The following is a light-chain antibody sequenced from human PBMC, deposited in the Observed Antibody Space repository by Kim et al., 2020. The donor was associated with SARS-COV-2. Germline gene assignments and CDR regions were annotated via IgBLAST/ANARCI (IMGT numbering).Light chain of an antibody. CDR2: KAS. Sequence: AAVGDRGTINSRASQSISSWLAWYQQKPGKAPKRLIYKASSLESGVPSRFSGSGSGTEFTLNISSLQPDDFAAYYCQQYNSYPWTFGQGTKVDIK. J-gene: IGKJ1*01. CDR1: QSISSW. CDR3: QQYNSYPWT. V-gene: IGKV1-5*03.